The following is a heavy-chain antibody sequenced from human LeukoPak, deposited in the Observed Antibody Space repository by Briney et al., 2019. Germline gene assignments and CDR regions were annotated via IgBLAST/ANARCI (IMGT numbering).Heavy chain of an antibody. Sequence: ASVKVSCKASGYTFTSYYMHWVRQAPGQGLEWMGIINPSGGSTSYAQKFQGRVTMTRDTSTGTVHMELSSLRSEDTAVYYCAKLGIPGIAVAGGRYYFDYWGQGTLVTVSS. J-gene: IGHJ4*02. CDR2: INPSGGST. CDR3: AKLGIPGIAVAGGRYYFDY. D-gene: IGHD6-19*01. V-gene: IGHV1-46*01. CDR1: GYTFTSYY.